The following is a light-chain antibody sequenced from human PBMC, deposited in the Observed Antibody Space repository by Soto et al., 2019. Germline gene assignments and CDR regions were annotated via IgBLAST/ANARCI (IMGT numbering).Light chain of an antibody. J-gene: IGKJ5*01. Sequence: DIQMTQSPSSLSASLGDRVTITCRASRSISDYLNWYQQKPGKAPDLRISAASNLQSGVPSTFSGGGSATDFSLTISSLQPEDFSNYYCQQSYTTPFTVGQGTRLEIK. CDR2: AAS. CDR1: RSISDY. V-gene: IGKV1-39*01. CDR3: QQSYTTPFT.